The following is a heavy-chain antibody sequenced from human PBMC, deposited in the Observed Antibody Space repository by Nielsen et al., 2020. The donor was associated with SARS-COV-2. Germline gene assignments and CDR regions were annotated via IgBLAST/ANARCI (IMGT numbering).Heavy chain of an antibody. D-gene: IGHD3-16*01. Sequence: GESLKISCAASGFTFSSYAMSWVRQAPGKGLEWVSVIYSGGSSTYYADSVKGRFTISRDNSKNTLYLQMNSLRAEDTAVYYCAKVGPDYYYYGMDVWGQGTTVTVSS. CDR1: GFTFSSYA. V-gene: IGHV3-23*03. CDR2: IYSGGSST. J-gene: IGHJ6*02. CDR3: AKVGPDYYYYGMDV.